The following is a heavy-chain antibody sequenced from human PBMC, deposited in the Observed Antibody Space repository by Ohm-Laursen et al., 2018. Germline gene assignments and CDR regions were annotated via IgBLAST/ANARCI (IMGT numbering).Heavy chain of an antibody. CDR3: ATGDNAYFPPI. CDR2: ISTSAVV. D-gene: IGHD3-9*01. Sequence: SLRLSCAASGLSFGLYTINWVRQAPGQGLEFVSSISTSAVVYYDDSVKGRFTISRDNTNNSAYLQMISLRPEDTAVYYCATGDNAYFPPIWGQGTLVTVSS. V-gene: IGHV3-69-1*02. CDR1: GLSFGLYT. J-gene: IGHJ4*02.